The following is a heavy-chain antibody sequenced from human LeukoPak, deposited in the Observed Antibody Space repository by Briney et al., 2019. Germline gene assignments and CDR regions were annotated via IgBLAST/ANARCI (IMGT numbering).Heavy chain of an antibody. V-gene: IGHV3-23*01. J-gene: IGHJ6*04. Sequence: GGSLRLSCAASGFTFSSYAMSWVRQAPGKGLEWVSAISGSGGSTYYADSVKGRFTISRDNSKDTLYLQMNSLRAEDTAVYYCAKPPLDSGSYVMMDVWGKGTTVTVSS. CDR2: ISGSGGST. D-gene: IGHD1-26*01. CDR1: GFTFSSYA. CDR3: AKPPLDSGSYVMMDV.